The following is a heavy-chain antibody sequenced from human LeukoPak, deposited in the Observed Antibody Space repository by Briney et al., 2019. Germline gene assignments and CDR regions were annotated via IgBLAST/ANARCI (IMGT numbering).Heavy chain of an antibody. D-gene: IGHD3-10*01. Sequence: SETLSLTCTVSGGSISSSYWSWTRQPPGKGLEWIGYIYYSGSTNYNPSLKSRVTISVDTSKNQFSLKLSSVTAADTAVYYCVSPYRGRFDYWGQGTLVTVSS. CDR2: IYYSGST. V-gene: IGHV4-59*08. J-gene: IGHJ4*02. CDR1: GGSISSSY. CDR3: VSPYRGRFDY.